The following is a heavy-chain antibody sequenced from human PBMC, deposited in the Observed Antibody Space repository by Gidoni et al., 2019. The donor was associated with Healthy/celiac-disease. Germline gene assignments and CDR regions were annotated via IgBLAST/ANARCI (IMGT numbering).Heavy chain of an antibody. Sequence: QVQLVESGGGVVQPGRSLRLSCAASGFTFSSYGMHWVRQAPGKGLEWVAVISYDGSNKYYADSVKGRFTISRDNSKNTLYLQMNSLRAEDTAVYYCAKAGGDYGDYVDAFDIWGQGTMVTVSS. J-gene: IGHJ3*02. CDR3: AKAGGDYGDYVDAFDI. CDR1: GFTFSSYG. V-gene: IGHV3-30*18. D-gene: IGHD4-17*01. CDR2: ISYDGSNK.